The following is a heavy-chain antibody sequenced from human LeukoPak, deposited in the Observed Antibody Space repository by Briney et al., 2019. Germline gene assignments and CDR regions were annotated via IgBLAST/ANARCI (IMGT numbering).Heavy chain of an antibody. CDR3: ARVRKTQIYNYGSLDYYYCMDV. D-gene: IGHD5-18*01. CDR1: GGSISTYY. J-gene: IGHJ6*03. V-gene: IGHV4-59*01. Sequence: PSETLSLTCTVSGGSISTYYWSWIRQPPGKGLEWIGYISYSGNTNYDPSLKSRVTISVDTSKNQFSLKLSSVTAADTAVYYCARVRKTQIYNYGSLDYYYCMDVWGKGTTVTVSS. CDR2: ISYSGNT.